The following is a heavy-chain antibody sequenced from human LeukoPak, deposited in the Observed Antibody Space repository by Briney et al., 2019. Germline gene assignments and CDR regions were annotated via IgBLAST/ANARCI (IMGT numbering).Heavy chain of an antibody. V-gene: IGHV1-69*01. CDR1: GGTFSSYA. CDR2: IIPIFGTA. CDR3: ARGGGYYYDSSGYYTLY. J-gene: IGHJ4*02. Sequence: SVKVSCKASGGTFSSYAISWVRQAPGQGLEWMGGIIPIFGTANYAQKFQGRVTITADESTSTAYMELSSLRSEDTAVYYCARGGGYYYDSSGYYTLYWGQGTLVTVSS. D-gene: IGHD3-22*01.